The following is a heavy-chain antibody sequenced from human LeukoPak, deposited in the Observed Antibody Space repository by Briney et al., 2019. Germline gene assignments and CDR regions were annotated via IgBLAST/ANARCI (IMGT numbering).Heavy chain of an antibody. J-gene: IGHJ5*02. CDR2: INAGNGNT. V-gene: IGHV1-3*01. CDR3: ARDWTYYYDSSGYYLYNWFDP. D-gene: IGHD3-22*01. CDR1: GYTFTSYA. Sequence: ASVTVSCTASGYTFTSYAMHWVRQAPGQRLEWMGWINAGNGNTKYSQKFQGRVTITRDTSASTAYMELSSLRSEDTAVYYCARDWTYYYDSSGYYLYNWFDPWGQGTLVTVSS.